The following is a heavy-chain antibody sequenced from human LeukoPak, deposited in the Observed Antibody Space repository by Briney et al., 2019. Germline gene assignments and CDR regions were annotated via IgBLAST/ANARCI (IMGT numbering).Heavy chain of an antibody. CDR2: VSGRDTST. Sequence: GGSLKLSCAASRFTFSGSTMHWVRQASGKGLEWVSAVSGRDTSTYYTDSVKGRFTISRDNSKNTLYLQMNSLSAEDTAIYYCAKWGDYDVLTGYYDSDYWGQGTLVTVSS. V-gene: IGHV3-23*01. J-gene: IGHJ4*02. D-gene: IGHD3-9*01. CDR1: RFTFSGST. CDR3: AKWGDYDVLTGYYDSDY.